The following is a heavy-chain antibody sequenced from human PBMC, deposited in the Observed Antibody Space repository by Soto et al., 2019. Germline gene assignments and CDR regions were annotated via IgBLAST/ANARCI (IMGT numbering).Heavy chain of an antibody. CDR1: GGSVSSGSYY. D-gene: IGHD2-8*01. J-gene: IGHJ4*02. Sequence: SETLSLTCTVSGGSVSSGSYYWSWIRQPPGKGLEWIGYIYYSGSTNYNSSLKSRVTISVDKSKNQFSLKLSSVTAADTAVYYCATRPNSFDYWGQGTLVTVSS. CDR2: IYYSGST. V-gene: IGHV4-61*01. CDR3: ATRPNSFDY.